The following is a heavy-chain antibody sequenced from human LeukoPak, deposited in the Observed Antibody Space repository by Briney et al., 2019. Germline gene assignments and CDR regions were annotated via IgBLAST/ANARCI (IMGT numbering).Heavy chain of an antibody. CDR2: ICSGGST. CDR3: AKRGTTGSWNPEDY. CDR1: GVSISSQA. Sequence: GGSLRLSCVVSGVSISSQAMSWVRKAAGQGLDWVSTICSGGSTYYADTVKGRFTISRDNSKNTLSLQTDSLTAEDTDVYYCAKRGTTGSWNPEDYWGQGTLVTVSS. J-gene: IGHJ4*02. V-gene: IGHV3-23*01. D-gene: IGHD4-11*01.